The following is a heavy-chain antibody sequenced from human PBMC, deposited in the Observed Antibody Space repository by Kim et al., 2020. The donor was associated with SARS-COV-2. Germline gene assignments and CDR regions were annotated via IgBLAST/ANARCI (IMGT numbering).Heavy chain of an antibody. V-gene: IGHV3-30*01. D-gene: IGHD3-16*01. J-gene: IGHJ4*02. Sequence: SNEYDVDSVKGRFTISRDNSKNTLYLQMNSLRAEDTAVYYCAGGRGYFDYWGQGTLVTVSS. CDR2: SNE. CDR3: AGGRGYFDY.